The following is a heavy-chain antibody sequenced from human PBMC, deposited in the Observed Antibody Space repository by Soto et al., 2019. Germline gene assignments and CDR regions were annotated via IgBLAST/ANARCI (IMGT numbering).Heavy chain of an antibody. CDR1: GFSLSTSGVG. V-gene: IGHV2-5*02. CDR3: SHLTYYYYSCGYYSRAEYFQH. Sequence: SGPTLVNPTQTLTLTCTFSGFSLSTSGVGVGWIRQPPGKALEWLALIYWDDDKRYSPSLKSRLTITKDTSKNQVVLTMTNMDPVDTATYYCSHLTYYYYSCGYYSRAEYFQHWGQGTLVPVSS. J-gene: IGHJ1*01. CDR2: IYWDDDK. D-gene: IGHD3-22*01.